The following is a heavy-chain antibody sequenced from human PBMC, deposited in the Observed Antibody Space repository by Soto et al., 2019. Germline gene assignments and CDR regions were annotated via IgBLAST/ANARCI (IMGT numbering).Heavy chain of an antibody. CDR1: GFTFSSYA. J-gene: IGHJ6*03. D-gene: IGHD2-2*01. CDR2: ISGSGGST. CDR3: AKRRVLVSRDIVVVPAATGYIYYYYYMDV. V-gene: IGHV3-23*01. Sequence: GGSLRLSCAASGFTFSSYAMSWVRQAPGKGLEWVSAISGSGGSTYYADSVKGRFTISRDNSKNTLYLQMNSLRAEDTAVYYCAKRRVLVSRDIVVVPAATGYIYYYYYMDVWGKGTTVTVSS.